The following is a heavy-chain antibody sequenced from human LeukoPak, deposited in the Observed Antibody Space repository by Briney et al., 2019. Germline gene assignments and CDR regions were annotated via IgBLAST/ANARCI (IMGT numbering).Heavy chain of an antibody. Sequence: GGSLRLSCAASGFTVSSNYMSWVRQAPGKGLEWVSVIYSGGSTYYADSVKGRFTISRDNSKNTLYLQMNSLRAEDTAVYYCARDSVATHLPALHYGMDVWGQGTTVTVSS. CDR3: ARDSVATHLPALHYGMDV. CDR1: GFTVSSNY. V-gene: IGHV3-66*02. CDR2: IYSGGST. J-gene: IGHJ6*02. D-gene: IGHD2-15*01.